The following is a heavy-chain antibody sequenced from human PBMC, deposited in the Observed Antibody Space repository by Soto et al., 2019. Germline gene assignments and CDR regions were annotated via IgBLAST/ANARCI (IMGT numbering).Heavy chain of an antibody. CDR2: ISYDGSNK. J-gene: IGHJ6*02. V-gene: IGHV3-30-3*01. CDR3: AREGDGRPARDYYYGMDA. D-gene: IGHD1-26*01. Sequence: GGSLRLSCAASGFTLSSYAMHWVRQAPGKGLEWVALISYDGSNKYYADSVKGRFTISRDNSKNTLYLQMSSLRGEDTAVYYCAREGDGRPARDYYYGMDAWGQGTTVTVSS. CDR1: GFTLSSYA.